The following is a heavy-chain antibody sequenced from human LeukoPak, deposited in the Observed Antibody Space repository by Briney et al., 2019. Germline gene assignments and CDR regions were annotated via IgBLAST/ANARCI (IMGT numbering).Heavy chain of an antibody. D-gene: IGHD6-19*01. J-gene: IGHJ3*02. Sequence: SETLSLTCTVSGGSISSYYWSWIRQPAGKGLEWIGRIYTSGSTNYNPSLKSRVTMSVDTSKNQFSLKLSSVTDADTAVYYCARDRKQWLSHDAFDIWGQGTMVTVSS. CDR1: GGSISSYY. V-gene: IGHV4-4*07. CDR2: IYTSGST. CDR3: ARDRKQWLSHDAFDI.